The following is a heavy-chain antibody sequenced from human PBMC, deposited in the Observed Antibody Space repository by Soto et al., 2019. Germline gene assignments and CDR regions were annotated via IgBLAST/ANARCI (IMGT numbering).Heavy chain of an antibody. Sequence: GGSLRLSCAASGFTFSSYGMHWVRQAPGKGLEWVAVISYDGSNKYYADSVKGRFTISRDNSKNTLYLQMNSLRAEDTVVYYCAKVGRDSYGVDYWGKGTLVTVSS. CDR2: ISYDGSNK. CDR1: GFTFSSYG. CDR3: AKVGRDSYGVDY. J-gene: IGHJ4*02. D-gene: IGHD5-18*01. V-gene: IGHV3-30*18.